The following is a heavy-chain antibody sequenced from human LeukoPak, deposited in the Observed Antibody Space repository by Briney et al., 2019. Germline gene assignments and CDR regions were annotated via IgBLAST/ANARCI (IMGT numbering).Heavy chain of an antibody. V-gene: IGHV4-39*01. Sequence: PSETLSLTCTVSGGSTSSISYYWGWVRQPPGKGLEWIGSIYYDGSTFYNPSLNSRVTISVDTSKNQFSLKLSSVTAADTAVYHCASIAGYSTYFDYWGQGTQVTVSS. J-gene: IGHJ4*02. CDR1: GGSTSSISYY. CDR2: IYYDGST. D-gene: IGHD3-22*01. CDR3: ASIAGYSTYFDY.